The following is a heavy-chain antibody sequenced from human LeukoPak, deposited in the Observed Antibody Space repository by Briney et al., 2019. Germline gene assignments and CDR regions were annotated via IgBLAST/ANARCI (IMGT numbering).Heavy chain of an antibody. CDR1: GFTVSSNY. CDR3: ATVSSSWLGYFQH. CDR2: IYSGGRT. D-gene: IGHD6-13*01. J-gene: IGHJ1*01. V-gene: IGHV3-66*01. Sequence: GGSLRLSCAASGFTVSSNYMTWVRQAPGKGLEWVSVIYSGGRTFDADSVKGRFTISRDNVKNAVFLQMNSLRVEDTAVYYCATVSSSWLGYFQHWGQGTLVTVSS.